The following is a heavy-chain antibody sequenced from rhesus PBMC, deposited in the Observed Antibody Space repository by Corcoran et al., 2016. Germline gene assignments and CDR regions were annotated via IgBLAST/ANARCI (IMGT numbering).Heavy chain of an antibody. CDR3: ARVAVTYWYFDL. CDR1: GGSISASYR. D-gene: IGHD4-23*01. V-gene: IGHV4S10*01. CDR2: IYGSSTST. Sequence: QVQLQESGPGVVKPSETLSLTCAVSGGSISASYRWRWIRPPPGKGLAWIGYIYGSSTSTNYNPSLKSRVTISKDTSKNQFSLKLSSVTAADTAVFYCARVAVTYWYFDLWGPGTPITISS. J-gene: IGHJ2*01.